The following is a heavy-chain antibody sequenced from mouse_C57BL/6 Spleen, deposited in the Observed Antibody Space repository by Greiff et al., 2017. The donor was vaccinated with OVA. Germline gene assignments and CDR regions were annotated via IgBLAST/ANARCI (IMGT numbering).Heavy chain of an antibody. V-gene: IGHV1-72*01. D-gene: IGHD1-1*01. Sequence: QVQLQQPGAELVKPGASVKLSCKASGYTFTSYWMHWVKQRPGRGLEWIGRIDPNSGGTKYNEKFKSKATLTVDKPSSTAYMQLSSLTSEDSAVYDCAREATVVHYYAMDYWGQGTSVTVSS. CDR2: IDPNSGGT. CDR1: GYTFTSYW. J-gene: IGHJ4*01. CDR3: AREATVVHYYAMDY.